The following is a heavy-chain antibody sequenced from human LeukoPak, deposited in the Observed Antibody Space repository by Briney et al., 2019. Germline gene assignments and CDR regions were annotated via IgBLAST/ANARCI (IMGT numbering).Heavy chain of an antibody. J-gene: IGHJ4*02. CDR1: GYPFTSYG. CDR3: ARSTGTTNFDY. Sequence: ASGKVSCSASGYPFTSYGISWVRQAPGQGLGWRGWISAYNGNTNYAQKLQGRVTMTTDTSTSTAYMELRSLRSDDTAVYYCARSTGTTNFDYWGQGTLVTVSS. V-gene: IGHV1-18*01. D-gene: IGHD1-1*01. CDR2: ISAYNGNT.